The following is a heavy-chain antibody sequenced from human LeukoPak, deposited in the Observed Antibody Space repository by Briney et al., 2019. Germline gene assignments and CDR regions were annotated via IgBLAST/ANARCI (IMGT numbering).Heavy chain of an antibody. V-gene: IGHV1-2*06. J-gene: IGHJ4*02. CDR2: MSPTSGGT. CDR1: GYTFADYY. CDR3: ASDDGLDY. Sequence: ASVKVSCKASGYTFADYYMHWVRQAPGQGLEWMGRMSPTSGGTNYAPKFQARVTMTRDTSISTAYMELSSLRSDDTAIYYCASDDGLDYWGQGTLVTVSS.